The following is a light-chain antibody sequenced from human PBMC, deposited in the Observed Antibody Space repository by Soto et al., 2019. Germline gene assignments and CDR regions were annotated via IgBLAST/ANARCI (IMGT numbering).Light chain of an antibody. V-gene: IGLV2-14*01. CDR2: GVT. CDR1: GRDIGAYNY. CDR3: GSFTTSYFYV. J-gene: IGLJ1*01. Sequence: QSVLAQPASVSGSPGQSITISCTGSGRDIGAYNYVSWYQQHPGKAPKLLIHGVTRRPSGVSSRFSASKSAYTASLTISGLQAEDEANYYCGSFTTSYFYVFGPGTKVTVL.